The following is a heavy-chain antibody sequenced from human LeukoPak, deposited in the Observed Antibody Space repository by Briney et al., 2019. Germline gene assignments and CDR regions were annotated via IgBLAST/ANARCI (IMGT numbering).Heavy chain of an antibody. CDR2: INPNSGGT. J-gene: IGHJ4*02. D-gene: IGHD7-27*01. Sequence: ASVKVSCKASGYTFTGYYMHWVRQAPGQGLEWMGWINPNSGGTNYAQKFQGRVTMTRDTSIGTAYMELSRLRSDDTAVYYCARPGETGDNYFDYWGQGTLVTVSS. CDR1: GYTFTGYY. V-gene: IGHV1-2*02. CDR3: ARPGETGDNYFDY.